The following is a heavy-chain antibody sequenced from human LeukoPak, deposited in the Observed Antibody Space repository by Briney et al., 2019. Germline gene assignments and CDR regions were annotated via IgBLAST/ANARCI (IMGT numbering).Heavy chain of an antibody. CDR3: ATDGQPHAPYSSTVYGMDV. V-gene: IGHV1-24*01. D-gene: IGHD6-13*01. Sequence: ASVKVSCKVSGYTLTELSMHWVRQAPGKGLEWMGGFYAEDGETIYAQKFQGRVTMTEDTSTDTAYMELSSLRSEDTAVYYCATDGQPHAPYSSTVYGMDVWGQGTTVTVSS. CDR1: GYTLTELS. CDR2: FYAEDGET. J-gene: IGHJ6*02.